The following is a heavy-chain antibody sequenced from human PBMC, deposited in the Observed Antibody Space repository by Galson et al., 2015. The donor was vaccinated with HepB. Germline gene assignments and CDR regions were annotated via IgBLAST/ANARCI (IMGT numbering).Heavy chain of an antibody. D-gene: IGHD1-26*01. CDR3: ARALVGAYGVDYFDY. V-gene: IGHV6-1*01. Sequence: CAISGDSVSSNSAAWNWIRQSPSRGLEWLGRTYYRSKWYNDYAVSVKSRITINPDTSKNQFSLQLNSVTPEDTAVYYCARALVGAYGVDYFDYWGQGTLVTVSS. J-gene: IGHJ4*02. CDR1: GDSVSSNSAA. CDR2: TYYRSKWYN.